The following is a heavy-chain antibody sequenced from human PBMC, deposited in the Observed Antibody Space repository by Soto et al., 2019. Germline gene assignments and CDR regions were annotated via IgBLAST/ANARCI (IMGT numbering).Heavy chain of an antibody. Sequence: QVQLQQWGAGLLKPSETLSLTCAVYGGSISGYYWSWIRQPPGKGLEWIGEINHSGSTNYNPSLKSRVTISVDTSKNQFSLRLSSVTAADTAVYYCARGVVGYCSGGSCNRNFALWGHGTLVTVSS. V-gene: IGHV4-34*01. D-gene: IGHD2-15*01. J-gene: IGHJ2*01. CDR3: ARGVVGYCSGGSCNRNFAL. CDR2: INHSGST. CDR1: GGSISGYY.